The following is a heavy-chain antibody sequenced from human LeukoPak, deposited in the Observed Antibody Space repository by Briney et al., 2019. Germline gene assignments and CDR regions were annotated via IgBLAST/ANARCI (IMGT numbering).Heavy chain of an antibody. D-gene: IGHD2-2*01. Sequence: ASVKVSCKASGYTFTSYDINWVRQATGQGLEWMGWMNPNSGNTGYAQKFQGRVTITRNTSISTAYMELSSLRSEDTAVYYCARAGEDTVVVPAAISAYYYYYMDVWGKGTTVTVSS. CDR3: ARAGEDTVVVPAAISAYYYYYMDV. CDR1: GYTFTSYD. J-gene: IGHJ6*03. CDR2: MNPNSGNT. V-gene: IGHV1-8*03.